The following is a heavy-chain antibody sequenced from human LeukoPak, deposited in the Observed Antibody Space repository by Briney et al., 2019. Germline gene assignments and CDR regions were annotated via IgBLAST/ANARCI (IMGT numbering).Heavy chain of an antibody. J-gene: IGHJ2*01. Sequence: SETLSLTCTVSGGSISSSSYYWGWIRQPPGKGLEWIGSIYYSGSTYYSPSLKSRVTISADTSKNQLSLKLSSVTAADTAVYYCARAETPLLDWYFDLWGRGTLVTVSS. CDR1: GGSISSSSYY. CDR3: ARAETPLLDWYFDL. CDR2: IYYSGST. V-gene: IGHV4-39*07.